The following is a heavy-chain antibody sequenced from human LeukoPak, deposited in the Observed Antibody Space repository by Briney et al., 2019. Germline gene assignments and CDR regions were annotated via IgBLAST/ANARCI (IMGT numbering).Heavy chain of an antibody. J-gene: IGHJ4*02. CDR1: GGSISSSSYR. CDR2: IYNSET. CDR3: ARHRYFGGNFADS. Sequence: SETLSLTCTVSGGSISSSSYRWGWIRQPPGKGLEWIGSIYNSETSYNPSLKSRVTISVDTSKNWISLKLSSVTAADTAVYYCARHRYFGGNFADSWGQGIRVTVSS. V-gene: IGHV4-39*01. D-gene: IGHD4-23*01.